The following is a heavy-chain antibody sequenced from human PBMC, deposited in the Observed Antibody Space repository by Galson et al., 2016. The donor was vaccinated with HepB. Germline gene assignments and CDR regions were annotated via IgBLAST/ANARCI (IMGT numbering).Heavy chain of an antibody. Sequence: SETLSLTCTVSGDSVASGSYYWGWIRQPPGKRLEYIGFVYDRGSTNYNPSLQRRVTLSMDTSKNQFSLNLSSATAADTAVYYCARGADSSGHYSVPFHSWGQGILVTVSS. CDR1: GDSVASGSYY. D-gene: IGHD3-22*01. V-gene: IGHV4-61*01. J-gene: IGHJ5*01. CDR2: VYDRGST. CDR3: ARGADSSGHYSVPFHS.